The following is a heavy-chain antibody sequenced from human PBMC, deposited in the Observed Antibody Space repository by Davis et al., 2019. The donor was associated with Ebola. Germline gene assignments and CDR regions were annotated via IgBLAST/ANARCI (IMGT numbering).Heavy chain of an antibody. Sequence: GGSLRLSCAASGFTFSSYAMSLVRQAPGKGLEWVSAISGNGGSTYYADSVKGRFTISRDNSKNTLYLQMNSLRAEDTAVYYCARDGTGWELLLVYFDYWGQGTLVTVSS. CDR1: GFTFSSYA. CDR3: ARDGTGWELLLVYFDY. D-gene: IGHD1-26*01. CDR2: ISGNGGST. J-gene: IGHJ4*02. V-gene: IGHV3-23*01.